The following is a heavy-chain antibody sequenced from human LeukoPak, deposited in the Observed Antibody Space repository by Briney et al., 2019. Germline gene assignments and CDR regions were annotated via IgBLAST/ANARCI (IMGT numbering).Heavy chain of an antibody. CDR1: GFTFSNYG. J-gene: IGHJ5*02. D-gene: IGHD3-22*01. V-gene: IGHV3-33*01. Sequence: GGSLRLSCAASGFTFSNYGMHWVRQAPGKGLEWVAIIWYDGSNKYYADSVRGRFTISRDNSKNTLYLQMNRLRAEDTAVYYCARAPHFQDSSGYFNWFDPWGQGTLVTVSS. CDR2: IWYDGSNK. CDR3: ARAPHFQDSSGYFNWFDP.